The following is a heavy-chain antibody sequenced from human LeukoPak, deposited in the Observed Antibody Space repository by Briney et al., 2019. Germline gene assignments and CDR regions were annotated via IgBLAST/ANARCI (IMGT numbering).Heavy chain of an antibody. D-gene: IGHD6-13*01. V-gene: IGHV3-21*04. CDR1: GFTFSIYS. CDR2: ISSSSSYI. Sequence: GGSLRLFCAASGFTFSIYSMNWLRQAPGKGVECVSSISSSSSYIYYADSVKGRFTISRDNAKNSLYLQMNSLRAEDTALYYCAKDVGSGSWFRSPWFDPWGQGTLVTVSS. J-gene: IGHJ5*02. CDR3: AKDVGSGSWFRSPWFDP.